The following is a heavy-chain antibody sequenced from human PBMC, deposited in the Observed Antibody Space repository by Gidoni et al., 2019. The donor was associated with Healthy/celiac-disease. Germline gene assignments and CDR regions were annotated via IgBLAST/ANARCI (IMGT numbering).Heavy chain of an antibody. CDR1: GYTFPSYG. CDR3: ARAPRFDFWSGYPTDDY. Sequence: QVQLVQSGAEVKKPGASVKVSCKASGYTFPSYGIRWVRQAPGQGLEWMGWISAYNGNTNYAQKLQGRVTMTTDTSTSTAYMELRSLRSDDTAVYYCARAPRFDFWSGYPTDDYWGQGTLVTVSS. D-gene: IGHD3-3*01. V-gene: IGHV1-18*04. J-gene: IGHJ4*02. CDR2: ISAYNGNT.